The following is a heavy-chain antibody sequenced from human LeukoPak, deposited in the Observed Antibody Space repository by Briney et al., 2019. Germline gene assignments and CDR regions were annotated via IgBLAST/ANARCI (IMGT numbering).Heavy chain of an antibody. J-gene: IGHJ4*02. CDR1: GFTLSTYG. Sequence: GGSLRLSCAASGFTLSTYGMSWVRQAPGKGLEWVSGISDSGGSTYYADSVKGRFALSRDNSKNTLFLQMNSLRAEDTAVYYCAKSLTFTSPTYFDYWGQGTLVTVSS. CDR3: AKSLTFTSPTYFDY. D-gene: IGHD2/OR15-2a*01. CDR2: ISDSGGST. V-gene: IGHV3-23*01.